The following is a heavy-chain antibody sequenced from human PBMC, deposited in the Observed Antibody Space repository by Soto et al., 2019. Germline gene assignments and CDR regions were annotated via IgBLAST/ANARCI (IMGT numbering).Heavy chain of an antibody. D-gene: IGHD3-3*01. V-gene: IGHV4-34*01. J-gene: IGHJ6*02. CDR3: ASGYYDSWSGYPYYYYCMDV. CDR1: GGSFSGYY. Sequence: SETLSLTCAVYGGSFSGYYWSWIRQPPGKGLEWIGEINHSGSTNYNPSLKSRVTISVDTSKNQFSLKLSSVTAADTAVYYCASGYYDSWSGYPYYYYCMDVWGQGTTVTVSS. CDR2: INHSGST.